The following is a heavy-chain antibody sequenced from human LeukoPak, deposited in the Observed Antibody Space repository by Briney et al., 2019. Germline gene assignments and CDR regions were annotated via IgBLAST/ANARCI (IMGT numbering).Heavy chain of an antibody. J-gene: IGHJ3*02. V-gene: IGHV4-59*01. CDR1: GGSISSYY. CDR2: IYYSGST. CDR3: ARFLGADYYDSSGYPRTGAFDI. D-gene: IGHD3-22*01. Sequence: SETLSLTCTVSGGSISSYYWSWIRQPPGKGLEWIGYIYYSGSTNYNPSLKSRVTISVDTSKNQFSLKLSSVTAADTAVYYCARFLGADYYDSSGYPRTGAFDIWGQGTMVTVSS.